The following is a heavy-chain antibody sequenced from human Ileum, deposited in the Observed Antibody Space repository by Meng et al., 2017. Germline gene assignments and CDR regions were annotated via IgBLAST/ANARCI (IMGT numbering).Heavy chain of an antibody. CDR3: ARERGYRGDTFDD. CDR1: GYYYSSYC. D-gene: IGHD1-1*01. J-gene: IGHJ3*01. V-gene: IGHV1-18*01. Sequence: ASVKVSCKASGYYYSSYCISWVGQAPGQGMEWLGYVSTYTDETHYGQKFQGRITMTTDTSTTTAYMELKSLRSDDTAVYCCARERGYRGDTFDDWGQGTGVTVSS. CDR2: VSTYTDET.